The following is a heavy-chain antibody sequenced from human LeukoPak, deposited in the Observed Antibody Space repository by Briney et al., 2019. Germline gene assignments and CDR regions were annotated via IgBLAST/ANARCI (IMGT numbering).Heavy chain of an antibody. V-gene: IGHV1-8*01. D-gene: IGHD5-18*01. CDR3: ARAGRENRYSYGYLDV. Sequence: ASVKVSCKASGYTFTSYDINWVRQATGQGLEWMGWMNPNSGNTGYAQKFQGRVTMTRNTSISTAYMELSSLRSEDTAVYYCARAGRENRYSYGYLDVWGQGTTVTVSS. CDR1: GYTFTSYD. CDR2: MNPNSGNT. J-gene: IGHJ6*02.